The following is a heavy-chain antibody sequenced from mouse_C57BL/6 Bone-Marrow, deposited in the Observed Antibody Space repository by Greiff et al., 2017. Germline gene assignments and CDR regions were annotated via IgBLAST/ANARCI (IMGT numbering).Heavy chain of an antibody. CDR2: IDPENGDT. CDR3: TTRDRYAYFDY. Sequence: EVQLQQSGAELVRPGASVKLSCTASGFNINDDYMHWVKQRPEQGLEWIGWIDPENGDTEYASKFQGRATITADKSSNTTYLQLSSLTSEDTAVYYCTTRDRYAYFDYWGQGTTLTVSS. J-gene: IGHJ2*01. CDR1: GFNINDDY. D-gene: IGHD2-3*01. V-gene: IGHV14-4*01.